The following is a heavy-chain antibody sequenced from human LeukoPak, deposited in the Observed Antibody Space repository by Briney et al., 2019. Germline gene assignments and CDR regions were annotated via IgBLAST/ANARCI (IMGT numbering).Heavy chain of an antibody. J-gene: IGHJ4*02. CDR2: INWNGGST. CDR3: AVGAARSLRGGFDY. CDR1: GFTFDDYG. D-gene: IGHD3-16*01. V-gene: IGHV3-20*04. Sequence: GGSLRLSCAASGFTFDDYGMSWVRQAPGKGVEWVSGINWNGGSTGYADSVKGRFTISRDNAKNSLYLQMNSLRAEDTALYYCAVGAARSLRGGFDYWGQGTLVTVSS.